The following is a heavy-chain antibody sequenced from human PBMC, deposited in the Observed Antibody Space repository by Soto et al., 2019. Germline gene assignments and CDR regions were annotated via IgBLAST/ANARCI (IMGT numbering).Heavy chain of an antibody. CDR3: AKEGNRVRGLDY. V-gene: IGHV3-23*01. Sequence: EVQLLESGGGLVQPGGSLRLYCAASGFTFSNYVLSWVRQAPGKGLEWVSAISGTGGSTYYADSVKGRFTISRDNSKNTLYVQMNSLRVEDTAVYYCAKEGNRVRGLDYWGQGTLVIVSS. CDR2: ISGTGGST. J-gene: IGHJ4*02. D-gene: IGHD3-10*01. CDR1: GFTFSNYV.